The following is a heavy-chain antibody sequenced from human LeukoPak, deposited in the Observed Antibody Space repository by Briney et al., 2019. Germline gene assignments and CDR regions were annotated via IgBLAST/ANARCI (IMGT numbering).Heavy chain of an antibody. Sequence: SETLSLTCTVSGGSISSYYWSWIRQPPGKGLEWIGYIYYSGSTNYNPSLKSRVTISVDTSKNQFSLRLSSVTAADTAVYYCARQGIAAAGWFYWGQGTLVTVSS. CDR2: IYYSGST. CDR1: GGSISSYY. V-gene: IGHV4-59*08. J-gene: IGHJ4*02. CDR3: ARQGIAAAGWFY. D-gene: IGHD6-13*01.